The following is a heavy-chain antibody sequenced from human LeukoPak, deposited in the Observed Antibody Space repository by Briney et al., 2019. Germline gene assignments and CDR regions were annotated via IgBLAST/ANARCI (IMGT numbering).Heavy chain of an antibody. Sequence: SLRLSCAASGFTFDDYAMHWVRQAPGKGLEWVSGISWNSGSIAYANSVKGRFTISRDNAKNSLYLQMNSLRPEDMALYYCAKDVSLGYCSGGSCSAHFDYWGRGTLVTVSS. CDR2: ISWNSGSI. CDR3: AKDVSLGYCSGGSCSAHFDY. CDR1: GFTFDDYA. D-gene: IGHD2-15*01. V-gene: IGHV3-9*03. J-gene: IGHJ4*02.